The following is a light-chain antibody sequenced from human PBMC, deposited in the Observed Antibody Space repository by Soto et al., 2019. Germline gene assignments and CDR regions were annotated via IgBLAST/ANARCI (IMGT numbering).Light chain of an antibody. J-gene: IGLJ2*01. CDR1: SSDVGRYNY. CDR3: CSYTSSTSAV. V-gene: IGLV2-14*01. CDR2: EVS. Sequence: QSVLTQPASVSGSPGQSTTISCTGTSSDVGRYNYVSWFQQHPGKAPKLMIFEVSTRPSGVSNRFSGSKSGNTASLTISGLQIEDEADYYCCSYTSSTSAVFGGGTKLTVL.